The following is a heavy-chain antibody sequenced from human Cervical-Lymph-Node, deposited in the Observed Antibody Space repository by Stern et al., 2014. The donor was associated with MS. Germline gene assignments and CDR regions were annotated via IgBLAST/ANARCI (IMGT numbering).Heavy chain of an antibody. CDR3: AKSSSPSHYYYYGMDV. V-gene: IGHV3-30*18. CDR2: ISYDGINK. Sequence: QVQLVQSGGGVVQPGRSLRLSCAASGFTFSSYGMHWVRQAPGKGLEWEAVISYDGINKYYADSVKGRFTISRDNSKNTLYLQMNSLRAEDTAVYYCAKSSSPSHYYYYGMDVWGQGTTVTVSS. CDR1: GFTFSSYG. D-gene: IGHD6-6*01. J-gene: IGHJ6*02.